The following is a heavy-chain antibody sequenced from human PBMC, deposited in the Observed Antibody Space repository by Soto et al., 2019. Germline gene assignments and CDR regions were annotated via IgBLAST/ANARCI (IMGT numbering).Heavy chain of an antibody. CDR1: GFTFSSYG. CDR2: ISYDGSNK. J-gene: IGHJ4*02. V-gene: IGHV3-30*18. Sequence: PGGSLRLSCAASGFTFSSYGMHWVRQAPGKGLEWVAVISYDGSNKYYADSVKGRFTISRDNSKNTLYLQMNSLRAEDTAVYYCAKDQGYSKGFDYWGQGTLVTVSS. D-gene: IGHD2-21*01. CDR3: AKDQGYSKGFDY.